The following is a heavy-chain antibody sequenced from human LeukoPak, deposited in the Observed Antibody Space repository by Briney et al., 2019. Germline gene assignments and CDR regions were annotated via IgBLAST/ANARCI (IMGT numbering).Heavy chain of an antibody. CDR3: ARGREKWLVPSYYGMDV. V-gene: IGHV3-23*01. CDR1: GFTFSSYA. J-gene: IGHJ6*02. CDR2: ISGSGGST. Sequence: PGGSLRLSCAASGFTFSSYAMSWVRQAPGKGLEWVSAISGSGGSTYYADSVKGRFTISRDNSKNTLYLQMNSLRAEDTAVYYCARGREKWLVPSYYGMDVWGQGTTVTVSS. D-gene: IGHD6-19*01.